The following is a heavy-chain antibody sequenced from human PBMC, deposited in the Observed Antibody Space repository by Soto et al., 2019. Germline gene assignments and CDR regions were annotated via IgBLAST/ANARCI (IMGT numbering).Heavy chain of an antibody. D-gene: IGHD3-10*01. CDR3: ARDEALGGSSGEGNPVHIDY. J-gene: IGHJ4*02. CDR2: ISSSSSTI. V-gene: IGHV3-48*01. Sequence: EVQLVESGGGLVQPGGSLRLSCAASGFTFSSYSMNWVRQAPGKGLEWVSYISSSSSTIYYADSVKGRFTISRDNAKNSLYLQMNSLRAEDTAVYYCARDEALGGSSGEGNPVHIDYWGQGTLVTVSS. CDR1: GFTFSSYS.